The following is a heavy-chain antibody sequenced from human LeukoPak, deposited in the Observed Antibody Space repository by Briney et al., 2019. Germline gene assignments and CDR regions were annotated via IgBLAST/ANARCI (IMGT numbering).Heavy chain of an antibody. D-gene: IGHD6-6*01. Sequence: SETLSLTCTVSGGSLSSYYWSWIRQPPGKGLEWIGYIYYSGSTNYNPSLKSRVTISVDTSKNQFSLRLSSVAAADTAVYYCASSEYSSSSSDYWGQGTLVTVSS. CDR2: IYYSGST. CDR3: ASSEYSSSSSDY. J-gene: IGHJ4*02. CDR1: GGSLSSYY. V-gene: IGHV4-59*01.